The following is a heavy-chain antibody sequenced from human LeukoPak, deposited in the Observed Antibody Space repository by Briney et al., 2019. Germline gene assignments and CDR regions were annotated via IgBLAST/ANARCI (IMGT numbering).Heavy chain of an antibody. CDR2: ISGSGGST. D-gene: IGHD6-19*01. CDR1: GFTFSSYA. V-gene: IGHV3-23*01. Sequence: GGSLRLSCAASGFTFSSYAMSWVRQAPGKGLEWVSAISGSGGSTYYADSVEGRFTISRDNSKNTLYLQMNSLRAEDTAVYYCARARGAVAGTAYFDYWGQGTLVTVSS. J-gene: IGHJ4*02. CDR3: ARARGAVAGTAYFDY.